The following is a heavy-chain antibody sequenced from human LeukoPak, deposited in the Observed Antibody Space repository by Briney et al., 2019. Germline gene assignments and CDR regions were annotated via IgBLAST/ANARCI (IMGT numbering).Heavy chain of an antibody. J-gene: IGHJ4*02. Sequence: GSLRLSCAASGFTFNNYWMSWVRQAPGKGLEWLANMKEDGSRKYHVDSVKGRFTISRDNAKKSLFLQVNSLRAEDTAVYYCARDGVTSSVDYWGQGTLVTVSS. CDR1: GFTFNNYW. D-gene: IGHD2-21*02. CDR3: ARDGVTSSVDY. CDR2: MKEDGSRK. V-gene: IGHV3-7*01.